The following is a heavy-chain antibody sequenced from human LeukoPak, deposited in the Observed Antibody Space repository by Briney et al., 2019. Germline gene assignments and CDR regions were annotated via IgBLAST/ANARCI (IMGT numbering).Heavy chain of an antibody. CDR3: ARDPTSTLGSSSWYYALDI. D-gene: IGHD6-13*01. J-gene: IGHJ3*02. V-gene: IGHV3-11*01. CDR1: GFTFSDYY. Sequence: GGSLRLSCAASGFTFSDYYMSWIRQAPGKGLEWVSYISSSGSTIYYADSVKGRFTISRDNAKNSLYLQMNSLRAEDTAVYYCARDPTSTLGSSSWYYALDIWGQGTMVTVSS. CDR2: ISSSGSTI.